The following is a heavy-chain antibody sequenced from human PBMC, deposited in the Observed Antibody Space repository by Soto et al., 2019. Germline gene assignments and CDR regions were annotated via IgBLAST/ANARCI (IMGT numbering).Heavy chain of an antibody. D-gene: IGHD2-8*02. CDR1: GYTFTSYY. CDR3: ARVYPAFEGTGGYYYYGMDV. CDR2: INPSGGST. Sequence: ASVKVSCKAAGYTFTSYYMHWVRQAPGQGLEWMGIINPSGGSTSYAQKFQGRVTMTRDTSTSTVYMELSSLRSEDTAVYYCARVYPAFEGTGGYYYYGMDVWGQGTTVTVSS. V-gene: IGHV1-46*01. J-gene: IGHJ6*02.